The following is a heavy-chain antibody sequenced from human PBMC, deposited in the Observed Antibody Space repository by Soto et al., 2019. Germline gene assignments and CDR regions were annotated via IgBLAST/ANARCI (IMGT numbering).Heavy chain of an antibody. D-gene: IGHD3-22*01. Sequence: SETLSLTCAFSVGSISSGGYSWSWVRQPRGKGMEWIGYIYHSGNTYYNPSLKSRVTISVGRSKNQFSLKLSSVTAADTAVYYCARCCYYDSSGYYYPNWFDPWGQGTLVTVSS. CDR2: IYHSGNT. V-gene: IGHV4-30-2*01. CDR1: VGSISSGGYS. CDR3: ARCCYYDSSGYYYPNWFDP. J-gene: IGHJ5*02.